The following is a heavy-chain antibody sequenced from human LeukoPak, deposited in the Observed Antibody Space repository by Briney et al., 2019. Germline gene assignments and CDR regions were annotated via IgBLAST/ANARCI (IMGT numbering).Heavy chain of an antibody. CDR3: ARAPVGYGYYFDY. CDR2: IYYSGST. V-gene: IGHV4-59*01. J-gene: IGHJ4*02. Sequence: SETLSLTCTVSGGSISSYYWSWIRQPPGKALEWIGYIYYSGSTNYNPSLKSRVTISVDTSKNQFSLKLSSVTAADTAVYYCARAPVGYGYYFDYWGQGTLVTVSS. D-gene: IGHD5-18*01. CDR1: GGSISSYY.